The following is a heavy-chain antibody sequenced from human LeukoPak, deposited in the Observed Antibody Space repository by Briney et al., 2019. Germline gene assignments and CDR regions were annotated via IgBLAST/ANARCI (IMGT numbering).Heavy chain of an antibody. Sequence: GGSLRLSCAASGFTFSSYAMHWVRQAPGKGLEYVSAISSNGGSTYYANSVEGRFTVSRDNSKNTLYLQMGSLRAEDMAVYYCARDNSHDRSFDYWGQGTLVTVSS. CDR1: GFTFSSYA. CDR2: ISSNGGST. J-gene: IGHJ4*02. CDR3: ARDNSHDRSFDY. V-gene: IGHV3-64*01. D-gene: IGHD2/OR15-2a*01.